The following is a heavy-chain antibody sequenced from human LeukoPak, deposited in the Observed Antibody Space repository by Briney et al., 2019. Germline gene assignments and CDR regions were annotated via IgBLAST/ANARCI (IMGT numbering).Heavy chain of an antibody. CDR3: ASLPYSAPFSFDY. D-gene: IGHD2-15*01. CDR2: IYSGGNT. CDR1: GFTVSSNY. Sequence: GGSLRLSCAASGFTVSSNYMSWVRQAPGKGLEWVSVIYSGGNTYYADSVKGRFTISRDNSKNTLYLQMNSLRAEDTAVYYCASLPYSAPFSFDYRGQGTLVTVSS. V-gene: IGHV3-53*01. J-gene: IGHJ4*02.